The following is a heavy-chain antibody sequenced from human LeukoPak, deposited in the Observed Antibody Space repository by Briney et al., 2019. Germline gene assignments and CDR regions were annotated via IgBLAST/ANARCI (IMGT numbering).Heavy chain of an antibody. J-gene: IGHJ4*02. Sequence: PSETLSLTCTVSGGSISSYYWSWIRQPPGKGLEWIGYIYYSGSTNYNPSLKSRVSISVDTSKNQFSLKLSSVTAADTAVYYCATMAAAGTVDYWGQGTLVTVSS. CDR2: IYYSGST. CDR1: GGSISSYY. CDR3: ATMAAAGTVDY. V-gene: IGHV4-59*01. D-gene: IGHD6-13*01.